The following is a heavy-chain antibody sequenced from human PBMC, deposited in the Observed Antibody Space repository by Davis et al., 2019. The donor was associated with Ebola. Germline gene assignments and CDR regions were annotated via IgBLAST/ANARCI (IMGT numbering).Heavy chain of an antibody. D-gene: IGHD3-22*01. V-gene: IGHV3-23*01. CDR2: ISGSGGST. Sequence: GESLKISCAASGFTFSSYAMSWVRQAPGKGLEWVSAISGSGGSTYYADSVKGRFTISRDNSKNTLYLQMNSLRAEDTAVYYCAKSPHLYYYDSSGYYYVGFGAFDIWGQGTMVTVSS. CDR1: GFTFSSYA. J-gene: IGHJ3*02. CDR3: AKSPHLYYYDSSGYYYVGFGAFDI.